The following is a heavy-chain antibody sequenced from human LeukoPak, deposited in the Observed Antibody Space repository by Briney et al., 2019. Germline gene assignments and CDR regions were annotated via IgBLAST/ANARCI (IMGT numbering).Heavy chain of an antibody. V-gene: IGHV3-30*03. D-gene: IGHD5/OR15-5a*01. CDR2: ISYDGSNK. Sequence: AGRSLRLSCAASGFTFSSYGMHWVRQAPGKGLEWVAVISYDGSNKYYADSVKGRFTISRDNSKNALYLQMNSLRAEDTAVYYCAREVYVQDIYWYFDLWGRGTLVTVSS. CDR3: AREVYVQDIYWYFDL. J-gene: IGHJ2*01. CDR1: GFTFSSYG.